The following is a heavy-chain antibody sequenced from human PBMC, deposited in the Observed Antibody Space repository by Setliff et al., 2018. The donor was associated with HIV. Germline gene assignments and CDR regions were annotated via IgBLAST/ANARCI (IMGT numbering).Heavy chain of an antibody. J-gene: IGHJ4*02. Sequence: RGASLKISCKGSGYSFISYWIGWVRQMPGKGLEWMGIIYPGDSNTKYSPSFQGQVTLSVDQSISTAYLQWSSLKASDMAVYYCARERDSNGYQFDYWGQGTLVTVSS. CDR1: GYSFISYW. CDR2: IYPGDSNT. CDR3: ARERDSNGYQFDY. D-gene: IGHD3-22*01. V-gene: IGHV5-51*01.